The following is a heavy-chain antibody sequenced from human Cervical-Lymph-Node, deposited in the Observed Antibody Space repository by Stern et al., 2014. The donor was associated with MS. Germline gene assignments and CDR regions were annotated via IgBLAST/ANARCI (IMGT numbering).Heavy chain of an antibody. Sequence: QVTLRESGPTLVKPTQTLTLTCTFSGFSLSTSGVGVGWIRQPPGKALEWLALIYWDDDKRYSPSLKSRLNITKDTSKNQVVLTMTNMDTVDTATYYCAHSRIAVAGYYYYGMDVWGQGTTVTVSS. CDR2: IYWDDDK. CDR3: AHSRIAVAGYYYYGMDV. J-gene: IGHJ6*02. CDR1: GFSLSTSGVG. V-gene: IGHV2-5*02. D-gene: IGHD6-19*01.